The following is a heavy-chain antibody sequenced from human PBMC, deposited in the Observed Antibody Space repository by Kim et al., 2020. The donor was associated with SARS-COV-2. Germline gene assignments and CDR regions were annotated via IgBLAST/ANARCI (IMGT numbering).Heavy chain of an antibody. CDR3: ARGRSSSWYAGFFDY. J-gene: IGHJ4*02. CDR1: GFTVSSNY. V-gene: IGHV3-53*01. Sequence: GGSLRLSCAASGFTVSSNYMSWVRQAPGKGLEWVSVIYSGGSTYYADSVKGRFTISRDNSKNTLYLQMNSLRAEDTAVYYCARGRSSSWYAGFFDYWGQGTLVTVSS. D-gene: IGHD6-13*01. CDR2: IYSGGST.